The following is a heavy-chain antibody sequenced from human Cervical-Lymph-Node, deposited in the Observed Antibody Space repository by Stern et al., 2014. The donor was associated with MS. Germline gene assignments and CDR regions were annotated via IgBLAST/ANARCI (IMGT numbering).Heavy chain of an antibody. V-gene: IGHV1-69*09. CDR1: GGTFSSYA. CDR2: IIPILGIA. J-gene: IGHJ4*02. CDR3: ARVRGSGPIVGATNSFDY. D-gene: IGHD1-26*01. Sequence: QMQLVQSGAEVKKPGSSVKVSCKASGGTFSSYAISWVRQAPGQGLEWMGRIIPILGIANYAQKFQGRVTITADKSTSTAYMELSSLRSEDTAVYYCARVRGSGPIVGATNSFDYWGQGTLVTVSS.